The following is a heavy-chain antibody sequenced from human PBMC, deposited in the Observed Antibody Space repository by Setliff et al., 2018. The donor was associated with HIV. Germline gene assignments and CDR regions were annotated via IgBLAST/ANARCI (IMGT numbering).Heavy chain of an antibody. CDR3: ARADNYYYDSGAFKSGLDAFDI. CDR2: ISTSGRT. CDR1: GGSIWNYY. D-gene: IGHD3-22*01. V-gene: IGHV4-4*07. J-gene: IGHJ3*02. Sequence: PSETLSLTCTVSGGSIWNYYWSWIRQPAGKGLEWIGHISTSGRTNYNPSLVSRLTISVDTSKNQFSLKLSSVTAADTAVYHCARADNYYYDSGAFKSGLDAFDIWGQGTMVTVSS.